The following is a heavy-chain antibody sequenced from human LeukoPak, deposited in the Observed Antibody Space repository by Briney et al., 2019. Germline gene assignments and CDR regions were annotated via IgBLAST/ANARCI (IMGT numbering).Heavy chain of an antibody. Sequence: PSGTLSLTCTVSGGSISSYYWSWIRQPPGTRLEWIGHIYYSGSTNYNPSLKSRVTISVDTSKNQFSLKLSSVTAADTAVYYCASRSSIWSGYQDTLYYFDSWGQGTLVTVSS. D-gene: IGHD3-3*01. J-gene: IGHJ4*02. CDR2: IYYSGST. CDR3: ASRSSIWSGYQDTLYYFDS. CDR1: GGSISSYY. V-gene: IGHV4-59*01.